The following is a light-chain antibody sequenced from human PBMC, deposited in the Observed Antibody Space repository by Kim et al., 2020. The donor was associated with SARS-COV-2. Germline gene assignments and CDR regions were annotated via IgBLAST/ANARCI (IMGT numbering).Light chain of an antibody. J-gene: IGLJ2*01. CDR2: QDK. V-gene: IGLV3-1*01. CDR3: QAWDSFSNVL. CDR1: RLGQKY. Sequence: SYELTQPPSVSVSPGQTASITCSGARLGQKYTSWYQQRPGQSPRLVIYQDKRRPSGIPERFSASNSGNTATLTISGTQAIDEADYYCQAWDSFSNVLFGG.